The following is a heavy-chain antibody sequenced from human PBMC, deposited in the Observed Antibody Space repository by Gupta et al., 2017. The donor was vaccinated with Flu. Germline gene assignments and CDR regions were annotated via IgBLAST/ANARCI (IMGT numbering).Heavy chain of an antibody. J-gene: IGHJ4*02. CDR3: ARDRFKERVGREFDY. V-gene: IGHV1-69*01. D-gene: IGHD1-1*01. CDR2: ILHMCDTI. Sequence: DPVQGLEWVGGILHMCDTIKSAQKFQGRVTFKSDESTSTAYMELSRLRSDDTATYYCARDRFKERVGREFDYWGLGTLVTVSS.